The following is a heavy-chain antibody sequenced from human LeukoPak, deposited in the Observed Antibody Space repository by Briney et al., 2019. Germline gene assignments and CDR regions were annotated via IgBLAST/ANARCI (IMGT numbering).Heavy chain of an antibody. J-gene: IGHJ5*02. CDR3: ATGRYYDSSGYYFRHNWFDP. D-gene: IGHD3-22*01. Sequence: GASVKVSCKVSGYTATEISMHWVRQAPGKGLEWMGGFDPEDGETIYAQKFQGRVTMTEDTSTDTAYMELSSLRSEDTAVYYCATGRYYDSSGYYFRHNWFDPWGQRTLVTVSS. V-gene: IGHV1-24*01. CDR2: FDPEDGET. CDR1: GYTATEIS.